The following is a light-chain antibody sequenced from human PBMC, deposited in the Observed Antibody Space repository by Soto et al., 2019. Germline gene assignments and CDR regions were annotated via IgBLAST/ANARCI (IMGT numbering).Light chain of an antibody. CDR3: QKYNNWNFT. V-gene: IGKV3-15*01. J-gene: IGKJ4*01. Sequence: EIVMTQSPATLSVSPGERATLSCRASQSVSSNLAWYQQKPGQAPRLLIYGASTRATGIPARFSGSGSGTEFTLTISSLQSEDFAVYYCQKYNNWNFTFGGGTKV. CDR2: GAS. CDR1: QSVSSN.